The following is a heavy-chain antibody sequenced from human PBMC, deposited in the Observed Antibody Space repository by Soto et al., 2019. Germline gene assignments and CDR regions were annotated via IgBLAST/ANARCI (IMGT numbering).Heavy chain of an antibody. CDR1: GFTFDDYG. CDR3: ARVPPGGYSGYDSAFDI. J-gene: IGHJ3*02. CDR2: INWNGGST. D-gene: IGHD5-12*01. V-gene: IGHV3-20*04. Sequence: PGGSLRLSCAASGFTFDDYGMSWVRQAPGKGLEWVSGINWNGGSTGYADSVKGRFTIPRDNAKNSLYLQMNSLRAEDTALYYCARVPPGGYSGYDSAFDIWGQGTMVTVSS.